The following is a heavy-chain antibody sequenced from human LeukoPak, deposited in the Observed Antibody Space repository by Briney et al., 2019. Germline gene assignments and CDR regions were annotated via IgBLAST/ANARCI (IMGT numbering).Heavy chain of an antibody. CDR1: GGSVSSGSYY. J-gene: IGHJ6*02. CDR2: IYYSGNA. V-gene: IGHV4-61*01. CDR3: ARNDYFGINNGMDV. D-gene: IGHD2/OR15-2a*01. Sequence: SETLSLTCTVSGGSVSSGSYYWSWIRQPPGKGLEWIGYIYYSGNANYNPSLKSRVTISLDTSKNQFSLRLSSVTAADTAVYYCARNDYFGINNGMDVWGQGTTVTVS.